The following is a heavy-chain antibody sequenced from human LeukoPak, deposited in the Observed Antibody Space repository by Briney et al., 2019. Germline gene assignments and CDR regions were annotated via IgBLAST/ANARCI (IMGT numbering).Heavy chain of an antibody. CDR1: GFTFSSYA. CDR2: ISGSGGST. V-gene: IGHV3-23*01. CDR3: AKSRLSSSWTGHFDY. D-gene: IGHD6-13*01. J-gene: IGHJ4*02. Sequence: GGSLRLSCAASGFTFSSYAMSWVRQAPGKGLEWVSAISGSGGSTYYADSVKGRFTISRDNSKNTLYLQMNSLRAEDTAVYYCAKSRLSSSWTGHFDYWGQGTLVTVSS.